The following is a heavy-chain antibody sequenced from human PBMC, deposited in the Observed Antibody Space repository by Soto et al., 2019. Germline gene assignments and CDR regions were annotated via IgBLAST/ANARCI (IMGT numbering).Heavy chain of an antibody. CDR1: GYTFTSYA. CDR3: AGDKGYCSGGSCPYFDY. J-gene: IGHJ4*02. V-gene: IGHV1-3*01. Sequence: ASVKVSCKASGYTFTSYAMHWLRQAPGQRLEWMGWINAGNGNTKYSQKFQGRVTITRDTSASTAYMELSSLRSEDTAVYYCAGDKGYCSGGSCPYFDYWGQGTLVTVSS. D-gene: IGHD2-15*01. CDR2: INAGNGNT.